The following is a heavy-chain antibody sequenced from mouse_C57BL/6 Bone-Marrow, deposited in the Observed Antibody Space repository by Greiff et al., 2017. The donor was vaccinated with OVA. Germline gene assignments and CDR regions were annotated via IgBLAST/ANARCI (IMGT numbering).Heavy chain of an antibody. CDR1: GFTFSSYG. Sequence: EVKLMESGGDLVKPGGSLKLSCAASGFTFSSYGMSWVRQTPDKRLEWVATISSGGSYTYYPDSVKGRFTISRDNAKNTLYLQMSSLKSEDTAMYYCARQLGYAMDYWGQGTSVTVSS. V-gene: IGHV5-6*01. CDR2: ISSGGSYT. J-gene: IGHJ4*01. CDR3: ARQLGYAMDY. D-gene: IGHD3-3*01.